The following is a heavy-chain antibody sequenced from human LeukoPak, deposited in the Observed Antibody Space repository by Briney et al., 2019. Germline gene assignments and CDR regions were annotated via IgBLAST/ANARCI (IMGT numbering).Heavy chain of an antibody. D-gene: IGHD3-10*01. Sequence: ASVKASCKASRYTFTGYYMHWVRQAPGQGLEWMGWINPNSGGTNYAQKFQGRVTMTRDTSISTAYMELSRLRSDDTAVYYRARVELTSSYYYGMDVWGQGTTVTVSS. CDR1: RYTFTGYY. V-gene: IGHV1-2*02. CDR2: INPNSGGT. CDR3: ARVELTSSYYYGMDV. J-gene: IGHJ6*02.